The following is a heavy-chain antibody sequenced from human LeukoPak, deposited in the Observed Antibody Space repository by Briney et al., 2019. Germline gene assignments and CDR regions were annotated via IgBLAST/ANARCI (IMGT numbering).Heavy chain of an antibody. J-gene: IGHJ6*02. V-gene: IGHV3-30*18. CDR3: ANSPVVLYYYGMDV. D-gene: IGHD2-15*01. CDR2: ISYDGSNK. Sequence: PGGSLRLSCAASGFTFSSYGMHWVRQAPGKGLEWVAVISYDGSNKYYADSVKGRFTISRDNSKNTLYLQMNSLRAEDTAVYYCANSPVVLYYYGMDVWGQGTTVTVSS. CDR1: GFTFSSYG.